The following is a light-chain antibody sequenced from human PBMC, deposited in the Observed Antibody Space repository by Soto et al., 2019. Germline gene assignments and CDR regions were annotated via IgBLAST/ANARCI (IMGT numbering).Light chain of an antibody. Sequence: QSLLTEPASVSGSPGQSITISCTGTSSDVGTYNFVSWYQQHPGEAPKLMIYEVSYRPSGVSDRFSGSKSDNTASLSISGLQAEDEADYYCSSYTSSSTYVFGTGTKVTVL. CDR2: EVS. V-gene: IGLV2-14*01. CDR3: SSYTSSSTYV. CDR1: SSDVGTYNF. J-gene: IGLJ1*01.